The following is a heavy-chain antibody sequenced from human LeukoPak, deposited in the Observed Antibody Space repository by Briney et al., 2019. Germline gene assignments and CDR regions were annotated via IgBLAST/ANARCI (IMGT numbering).Heavy chain of an antibody. Sequence: PGGSLRLSCAASGFIFSGYAMHWVRQAPGKGLEYVSAITNNGGSTYYADSVKGRFTISRDNSKNTLYLQMGSLRAEDMAVYHCARVGVARAFDIWGQGTMVTVSS. J-gene: IGHJ3*02. CDR1: GFIFSGYA. CDR2: ITNNGGST. V-gene: IGHV3-64*02. CDR3: ARVGVARAFDI.